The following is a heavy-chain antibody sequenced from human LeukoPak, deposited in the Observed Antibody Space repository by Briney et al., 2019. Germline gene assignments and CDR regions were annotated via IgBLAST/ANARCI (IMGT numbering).Heavy chain of an antibody. V-gene: IGHV1-2*02. CDR1: VYTFTGYY. Sequence: ASVTVSFMSSVYTFTGYYVHWVGQAPGQGREGMGGINGYSGCTNYAQLFQCSLPMTRDTSISTAYMQLSRLSSDDPAIYFCARDQATVATPWWDHWGQGALVTVSS. J-gene: IGHJ4*02. CDR3: ARDQATVATPWWDH. D-gene: IGHD4-23*01. CDR2: INGYSGCT.